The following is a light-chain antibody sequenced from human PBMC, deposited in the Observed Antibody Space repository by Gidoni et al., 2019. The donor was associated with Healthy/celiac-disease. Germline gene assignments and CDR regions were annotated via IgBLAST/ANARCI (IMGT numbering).Light chain of an antibody. CDR1: QRISSY. CDR2: AAS. Sequence: IQLTQSPSFLSAAVVDSVTITCRASQRISSYLAWYQQTPGKATKLMIYAASTSQSGVQSRVSGSGSGTDCLLTSSIVQPEDFAYYYCQQINSYPITFGQGTRLEIK. CDR3: QQINSYPIT. V-gene: IGKV1-9*01. J-gene: IGKJ5*01.